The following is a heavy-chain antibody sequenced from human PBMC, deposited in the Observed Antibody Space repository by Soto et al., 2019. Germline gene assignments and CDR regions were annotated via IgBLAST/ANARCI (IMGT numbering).Heavy chain of an antibody. J-gene: IGHJ3*01. Sequence: QVHLAESGGGVVQPGTSLRLSCAASGFPFDRYAIHWVRQAPGKGLEWVAAIWYDGSYTYYGESVKGRFLISRDNSKNTVFLEMNSLRAEDAAVYFCAKGRIAVAVGAFDSWGPGTRVIVSS. V-gene: IGHV3-33*03. CDR1: GFPFDRYA. CDR3: AKGRIAVAVGAFDS. CDR2: IWYDGSYT. D-gene: IGHD6-19*01.